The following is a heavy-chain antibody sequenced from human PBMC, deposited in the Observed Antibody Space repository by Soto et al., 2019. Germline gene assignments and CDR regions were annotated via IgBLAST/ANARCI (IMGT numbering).Heavy chain of an antibody. V-gene: IGHV1-8*01. CDR2: MNPNSGNT. J-gene: IGHJ4*02. CDR3: ARGLLGSSWIDY. CDR1: GYTFTSYD. Sequence: ASVKVSCKASGYTFTSYDINWVRQATGQGLEWMGWMNPNSGNTGYAQKFQDRVTMTRNTSISTAYMELSGLRSEDTAVYYCARGLLGSSWIDYWGQGTLVTVSS. D-gene: IGHD6-13*01.